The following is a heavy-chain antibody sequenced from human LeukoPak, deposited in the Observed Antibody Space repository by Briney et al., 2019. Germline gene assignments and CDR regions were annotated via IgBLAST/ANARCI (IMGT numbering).Heavy chain of an antibody. Sequence: ASVKVSCRASGYTFTSYGISWVRQAPGQGLEWMGWISTYNGDTNYAQKLQGRVTMTTDTSTSTAYMELRSLRSDDTAVYYCARDHNWVVDYWGQGTLVTVSS. CDR1: GYTFTSYG. CDR3: ARDHNWVVDY. CDR2: ISTYNGDT. V-gene: IGHV1-18*01. J-gene: IGHJ4*02. D-gene: IGHD1-1*01.